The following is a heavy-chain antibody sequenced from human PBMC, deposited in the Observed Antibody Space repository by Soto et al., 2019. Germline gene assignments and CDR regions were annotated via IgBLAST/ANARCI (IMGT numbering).Heavy chain of an antibody. J-gene: IGHJ5*02. Sequence: QVQLQQSGPGLVKPSQTLSLTCAISGESVSSNSAAWNWIRQSPSRGLEWLGRTYYRSKWYNDYAVSVNSRITVQPDPSKHQFSLPLSSVTPEDMSVYYCSRGIVRPPRDYYCSSCGQGSMVTVSS. CDR3: SRGIVRPPRDYYCSS. V-gene: IGHV6-1*01. CDR2: TYYRSKWYN. CDR1: GESVSSNSAA. D-gene: IGHD3-22*01.